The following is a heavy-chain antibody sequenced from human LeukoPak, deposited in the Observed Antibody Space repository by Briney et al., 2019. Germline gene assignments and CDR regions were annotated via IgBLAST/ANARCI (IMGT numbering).Heavy chain of an antibody. V-gene: IGHV3-30-3*01. CDR1: GFTFSSYA. D-gene: IGHD1-1*01. CDR3: ARTRWVPPWYFDY. CDR2: ISYDGSNK. Sequence: PGGSLRLSCAASGFTFSSYAMHWVRQAPGKGLEWVAVISYDGSNKYYADSVKGRFTISRDNSKNTLYLQMNSLRAEDTAVYYCARTRWVPPWYFDYWGQGTLVTVSS. J-gene: IGHJ4*02.